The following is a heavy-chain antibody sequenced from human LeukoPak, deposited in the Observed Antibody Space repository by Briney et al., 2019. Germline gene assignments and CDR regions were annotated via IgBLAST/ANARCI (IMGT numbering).Heavy chain of an antibody. V-gene: IGHV3-30-3*01. CDR2: ISYDGSNK. CDR3: ARGGSDYDFCSNY. CDR1: GFTFSSYW. Sequence: GGSLRLSCAASGFTFSSYWMSWVRQAPGKGLEWVAVISYDGSNKYYADSVKGRFTISRDNSKNTLYLQMNSLRAEDTAVYYCARGGSDYDFCSNYWGQGTLVTVSS. J-gene: IGHJ4*02. D-gene: IGHD3-3*01.